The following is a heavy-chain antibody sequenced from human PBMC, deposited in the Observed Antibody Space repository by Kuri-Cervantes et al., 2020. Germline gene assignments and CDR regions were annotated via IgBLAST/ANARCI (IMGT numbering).Heavy chain of an antibody. J-gene: IGHJ4*02. CDR3: ARGLAPTTVVTPSGFDY. CDR2: ISTYNGNT. Sequence: ASVKVSCKASGYTFTSYGINWVRQAPGQRLEWMGWISTYNGNTNYAQRFQGRVTLTTDTSTTTAYMDLRSLRSDDTAVYYCARGLAPTTVVTPSGFDYWGQGTLVTVSS. D-gene: IGHD4-23*01. CDR1: GYTFTSYG. V-gene: IGHV1-18*01.